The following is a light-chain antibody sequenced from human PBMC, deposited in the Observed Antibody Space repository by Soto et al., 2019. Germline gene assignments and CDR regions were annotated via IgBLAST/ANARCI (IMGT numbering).Light chain of an antibody. J-gene: IGLJ3*02. Sequence: SYELTQPPSVSVSPGQTARITCSGDALPNQYSYWYQQKPGQAPVVVIYEDTERPSGIPERFSGSTSGTTVTLTITGVQAEDEADYYCQSVDISATWVFGGGTKVTVL. CDR3: QSVDISATWV. CDR1: ALPNQY. V-gene: IGLV3-25*02. CDR2: EDT.